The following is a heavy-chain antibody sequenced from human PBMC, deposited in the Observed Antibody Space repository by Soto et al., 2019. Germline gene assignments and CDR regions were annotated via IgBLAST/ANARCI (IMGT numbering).Heavy chain of an antibody. D-gene: IGHD3-10*01. CDR1: GLTFRNVW. CDR3: TTDRPFTGGGVITT. J-gene: IGHJ3*01. V-gene: IGHV3-15*01. Sequence: EVQLVESGGGLVKPGGSLRLSCAASGLTFRNVWMTWVRQAPGKGLEWVGRIKSKVDGGTTDYAASVNGRYTISRDDSKSTLYLKMNSLKTEDTAVYYCTTDRPFTGGGVITTWGQGTMVTVSS. CDR2: IKSKVDGGTT.